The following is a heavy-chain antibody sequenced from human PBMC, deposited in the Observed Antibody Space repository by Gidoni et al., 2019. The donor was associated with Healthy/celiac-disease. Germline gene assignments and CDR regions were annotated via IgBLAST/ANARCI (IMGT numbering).Heavy chain of an antibody. Sequence: QVQLQQWCAGLLKPSETLSRTCAVYGGCFSGYYWSWIRQPPGKGLEWIGEINHSGSTNYNPSLKSRVTISVDTSKNQFSLKLSSVTAADTAVYYCARAPGFLYIWGQGTLVTVSS. CDR1: GGCFSGYY. CDR3: ARAPGFLYI. CDR2: INHSGST. J-gene: IGHJ4*02. V-gene: IGHV4-34*01. D-gene: IGHD1-20*01.